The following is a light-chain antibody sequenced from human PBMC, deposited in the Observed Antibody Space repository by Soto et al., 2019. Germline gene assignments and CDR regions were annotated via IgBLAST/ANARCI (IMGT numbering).Light chain of an antibody. J-gene: IGKJ5*01. CDR3: RQYKTYT. V-gene: IGKV1-9*01. CDR1: QGISSY. CDR2: AAS. Sequence: DIQLTQSPSFLSASVGDRVTITCRASQGISSYLAWYQQKPGKAPKLLIYAASTLQSGVPSRFSGSGDGTEFTLSISSLQPDDSAIYFCRQYKTYTFGRGTRLEIK.